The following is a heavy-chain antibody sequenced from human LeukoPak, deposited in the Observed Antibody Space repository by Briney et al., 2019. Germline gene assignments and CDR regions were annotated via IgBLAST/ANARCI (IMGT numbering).Heavy chain of an antibody. Sequence: GGSLRLSCAASGFTFSSYEMNWVRQAPGKGLEWVSYVSSSDSTIYYADSVRGRFTIPRDNAKNSLYLQMTSLRAEDTAVYYCARDYSSYYGLDVWGQGTTVTVSS. V-gene: IGHV3-48*03. CDR3: ARDYSSYYGLDV. CDR1: GFTFSSYE. D-gene: IGHD3-22*01. J-gene: IGHJ6*02. CDR2: VSSSDSTI.